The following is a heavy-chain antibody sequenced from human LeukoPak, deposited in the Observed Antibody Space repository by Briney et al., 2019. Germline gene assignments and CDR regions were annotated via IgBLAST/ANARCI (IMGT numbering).Heavy chain of an antibody. J-gene: IGHJ4*02. Sequence: GGSLRLSCAASGFTFSSYAMHWVRQAPGKGLEWVAVISYDGSNKYYADSVKGRFTISRDNSKNTLYLQMNSLRAEDTAVYYCAQSGFLEWMGYWGQGTLVTVSS. V-gene: IGHV3-30-3*01. CDR1: GFTFSSYA. CDR3: AQSGFLEWMGY. D-gene: IGHD3-3*01. CDR2: ISYDGSNK.